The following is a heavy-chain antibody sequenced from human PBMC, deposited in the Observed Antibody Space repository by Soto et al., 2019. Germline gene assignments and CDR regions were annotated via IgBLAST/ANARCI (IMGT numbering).Heavy chain of an antibody. D-gene: IGHD4-4*01. CDR3: ASKYSKSPPHYYYYYMDV. CDR1: GFTVSITY. CDR2: IYSGGST. Sequence: GGSLRLSFAASGFTVSITYMSRIRQAPGQGLEWVSVIYSGGSTYYADSVKGRFTISRDNSKNTLYLQMNSLRAQDTAVYYCASKYSKSPPHYYYYYMDVWGQGTTVTVSS. V-gene: IGHV3-66*01. J-gene: IGHJ6*03.